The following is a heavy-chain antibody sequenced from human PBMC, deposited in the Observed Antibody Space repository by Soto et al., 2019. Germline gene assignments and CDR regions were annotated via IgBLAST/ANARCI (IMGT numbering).Heavy chain of an antibody. D-gene: IGHD3-3*01. CDR1: GFTFSRYN. J-gene: IGHJ5*02. Sequence: EVQLVESGGGLVKPGGSLRLSCVASGFTFSRYNMNWVRQTPGKGLEWVSSISSSSDYKYYADSVKGRFTISRDNAQNSLFMQLNSLRVEGTAVYYCASGRSPPLEYLLSGWFAPWGKGTLVTVSS. CDR2: ISSSSDYK. CDR3: ASGRSPPLEYLLSGWFAP. V-gene: IGHV3-21*01.